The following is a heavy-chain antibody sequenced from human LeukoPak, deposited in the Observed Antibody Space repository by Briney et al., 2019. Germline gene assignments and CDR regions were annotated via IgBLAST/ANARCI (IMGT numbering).Heavy chain of an antibody. J-gene: IGHJ4*02. Sequence: SVKVSCKASGGTFICYAISWVRQAPGQGLEWMGGIIPIFGTANYAQKFQGRVTITADESTSTAYMELSSLRSEDTAVYYCARDEDGSGYDFGYWGQGTLVTVSS. CDR3: ARDEDGSGYDFGY. D-gene: IGHD5-12*01. CDR1: GGTFICYA. CDR2: IIPIFGTA. V-gene: IGHV1-69*13.